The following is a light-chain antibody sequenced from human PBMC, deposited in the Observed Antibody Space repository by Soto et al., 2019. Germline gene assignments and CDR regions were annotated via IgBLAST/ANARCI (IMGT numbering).Light chain of an antibody. CDR2: EVS. V-gene: IGLV2-14*01. J-gene: IGLJ3*02. CDR3: SSYTTTSTRV. CDR1: SSDVGRYNY. Sequence: QSVLTQPASVSGSPGQSITISCTGTSSDVGRYNYVSWYQQHPGKAPKLMIYEVSNRPSGVSNRFSGSKSGNTASLTISGLPAEDEADYYCSSYTTTSTRVFGGGTKLTVL.